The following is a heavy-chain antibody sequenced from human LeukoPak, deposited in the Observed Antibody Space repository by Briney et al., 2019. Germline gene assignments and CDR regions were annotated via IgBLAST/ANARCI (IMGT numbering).Heavy chain of an antibody. Sequence: ASVKVSCKASGGTFSSYAISWVRQAPGQGLEWMGRIIPILGIANYAQKFQGRVTITADKSTSTAYMELSSLRSEDTAVYYCARDQSRGYGFDYWGQGTLVTVSS. V-gene: IGHV1-69*04. CDR1: GGTFSSYA. D-gene: IGHD5-12*01. CDR2: IIPILGIA. CDR3: ARDQSRGYGFDY. J-gene: IGHJ4*02.